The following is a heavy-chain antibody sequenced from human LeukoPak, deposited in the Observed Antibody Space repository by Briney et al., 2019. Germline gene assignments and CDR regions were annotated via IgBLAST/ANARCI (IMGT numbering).Heavy chain of an antibody. D-gene: IGHD1-7*01. V-gene: IGHV3-23*01. Sequence: PGGSLRLSCAASGFTFSSYAMNWVRQAPGKGLEWVSAISGSGGSTYYADSVKGRFTISRDNSKNTLHLQMNSLRAEDTAVYYCAKDQAWNYVRWNFDYWGQGTLVTVSS. J-gene: IGHJ4*02. CDR2: ISGSGGST. CDR3: AKDQAWNYVRWNFDY. CDR1: GFTFSSYA.